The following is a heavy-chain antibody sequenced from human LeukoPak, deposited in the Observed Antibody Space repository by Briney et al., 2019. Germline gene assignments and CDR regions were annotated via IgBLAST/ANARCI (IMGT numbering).Heavy chain of an antibody. J-gene: IGHJ6*02. D-gene: IGHD2-2*01. CDR3: ARIETYCSSTSCYGYYYYGMDV. CDR2: IYPGDSDT. V-gene: IGHV5-51*01. Sequence: GESPKISCKGSGYSFTSYWIGWVRQMPGKGLEWMGIIYPGDSDTRYSPSFQGQVTISADKSISTAYLQWSSLKASDTAMYYCARIETYCSSTSCYGYYYYGMDVWGQGTTVTVSS. CDR1: GYSFTSYW.